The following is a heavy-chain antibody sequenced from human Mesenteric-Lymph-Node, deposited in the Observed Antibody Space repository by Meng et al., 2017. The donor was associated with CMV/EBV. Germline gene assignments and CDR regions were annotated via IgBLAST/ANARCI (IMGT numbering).Heavy chain of an antibody. CDR3: ARKAIFGGVLDS. J-gene: IGHJ5*01. V-gene: IGHV4-31*02. D-gene: IGHD3-3*01. CDR2: IYHSGST. Sequence: TVSGGYISSGGHYWNWIRQHPGKGLEWIGYIYHSGSTSYYNPSLKSRVIISVDTSENQFSLKLTSVTAADTAVYFCARKAIFGGVLDSWGQGVLVTVSS. CDR1: GGYISSGGHY.